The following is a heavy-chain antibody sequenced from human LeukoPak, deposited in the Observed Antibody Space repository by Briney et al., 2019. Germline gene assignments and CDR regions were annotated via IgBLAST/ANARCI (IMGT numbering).Heavy chain of an antibody. CDR1: GFTFSNAW. D-gene: IGHD3-16*02. Sequence: PGGSLRLSCAASGFTFSNAWMSWVRQAPGKGLEWVGRIKSKTDGGTTDYAAPVKGRFTISRDDSKNTLYLQMNSLKTEDTAVYYCTTGGRDYVWGSYRYRADYWGQETLVTVSS. J-gene: IGHJ4*02. CDR3: TTGGRDYVWGSYRYRADY. CDR2: IKSKTDGGTT. V-gene: IGHV3-15*01.